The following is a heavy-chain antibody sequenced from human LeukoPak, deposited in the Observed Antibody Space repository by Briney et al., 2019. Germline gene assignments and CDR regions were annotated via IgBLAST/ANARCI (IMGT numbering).Heavy chain of an antibody. V-gene: IGHV4-59*01. D-gene: IGHD3-10*01. CDR3: ARDYYGSGKGWFDP. CDR1: GDSISSYY. Sequence: SETLSLTCTVSGDSISSYYWSWIRQPPGKGLEWIGYIFDNRNTKYNPSLKSRVPLSLDTSKNEFSLNLSSVTAADTAVYYCARDYYGSGKGWFDPWGQGTLVTVSS. CDR2: IFDNRNT. J-gene: IGHJ5*02.